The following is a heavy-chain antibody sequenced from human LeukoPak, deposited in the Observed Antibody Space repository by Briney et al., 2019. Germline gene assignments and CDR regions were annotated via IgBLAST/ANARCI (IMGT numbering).Heavy chain of an antibody. CDR2: IKQDGSEK. CDR3: ARGSRYCRSTSCYSLDY. V-gene: IGHV3-7*01. J-gene: IGHJ4*02. CDR1: GFTFRSYW. Sequence: GGSLRLSCAASGFTFRSYWMSWVRQAPGKGLEWVANIKQDGSEKYYVDSVEGRFTISRDNAKNSLYLQMNSLRAEDTAVYYCARGSRYCRSTSCYSLDYWGQGILVTVSS. D-gene: IGHD2-2*01.